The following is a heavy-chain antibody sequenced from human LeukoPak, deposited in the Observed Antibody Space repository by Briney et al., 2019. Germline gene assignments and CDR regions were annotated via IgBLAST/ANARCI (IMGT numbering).Heavy chain of an antibody. D-gene: IGHD3-10*01. J-gene: IGHJ6*02. V-gene: IGHV1-8*01. Sequence: ASVKVSCKASGYTFTIYDINWVRQAPGQGLEWMGWMNPNSGNTGYAQKFQGRVTMTRNTSISTAYMELSSLRSEDTAVYYCARALDWFGEDSSVLYVWGQGTTVTVSS. CDR3: ARALDWFGEDSSVLYV. CDR1: GYTFTIYD. CDR2: MNPNSGNT.